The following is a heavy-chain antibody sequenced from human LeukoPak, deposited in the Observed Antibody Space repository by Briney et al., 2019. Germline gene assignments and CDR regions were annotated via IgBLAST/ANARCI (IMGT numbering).Heavy chain of an antibody. V-gene: IGHV1-46*01. D-gene: IGHD3-9*01. CDR1: GYNFTNYY. Sequence: GASVKVSCKTSGYNFTNYYMHWVRQAPGHGLEWMGIMNPSGDTTTYAEKFQGRVTMTRDTSTSTVYMELSSLRSVDTAVYYCARGGALRYFEWFSAYWGQGTLVTVSS. CDR2: MNPSGDTT. J-gene: IGHJ4*02. CDR3: ARGGALRYFEWFSAY.